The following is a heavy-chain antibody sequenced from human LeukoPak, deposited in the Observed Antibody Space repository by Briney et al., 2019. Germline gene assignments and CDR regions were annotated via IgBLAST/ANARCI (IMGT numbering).Heavy chain of an antibody. CDR2: ISDTGKT. CDR1: GASLTSYY. V-gene: IGHV4-59*01. CDR3: ATGYYEPFAT. Sequence: SETLSLTSSVSGASLTSYYWDWLRPTPGKGLEWIGYISDTGKTESNPSLNSRVSISLDTSKKHFSLRLRSVTAADSAVYYCATGYYEPFATWGPGILVTVSS. D-gene: IGHD2/OR15-2a*01. J-gene: IGHJ5*02.